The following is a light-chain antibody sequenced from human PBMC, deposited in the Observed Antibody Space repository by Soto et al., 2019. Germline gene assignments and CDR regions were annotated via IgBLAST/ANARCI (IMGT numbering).Light chain of an antibody. CDR1: SSNIGRNT. CDR3: AAWDDTLNGRWV. J-gene: IGLJ3*02. V-gene: IGLV1-44*01. CDR2: SNN. Sequence: QSVLTQPPSASGTPGQRVTISCSGSSSNIGRNTVNWYQQVPGTAPKLLIYSNNQWPSGVPDRFSGFKSGTSASLAISGLQSEDEADYYCAAWDDTLNGRWVFGGGTKVTVL.